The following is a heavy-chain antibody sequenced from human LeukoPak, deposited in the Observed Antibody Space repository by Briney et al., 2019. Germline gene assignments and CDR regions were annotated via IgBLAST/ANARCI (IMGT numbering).Heavy chain of an antibody. CDR1: GLTFSSYW. J-gene: IGHJ4*02. V-gene: IGHV3-74*01. Sequence: GGSLRLSCTASGLTFSSYWMQRVRQAPGKGLVWVSRINSDGSSPSYADSVKGRFTISRDNSKNTLYLQMNTLSAEDTAVYYCARETSGSFPYWGQGTLVTVSS. D-gene: IGHD2-15*01. CDR2: INSDGSSP. CDR3: ARETSGSFPY.